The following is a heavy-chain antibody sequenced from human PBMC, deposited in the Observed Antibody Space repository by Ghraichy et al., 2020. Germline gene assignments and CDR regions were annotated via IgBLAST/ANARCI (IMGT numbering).Heavy chain of an antibody. CDR3: ARRFNNDWGFDY. V-gene: IGHV5-51*01. CDR1: GYSFSTYW. D-gene: IGHD7-27*01. J-gene: IGHJ4*02. Sequence: GGSLRLSCKGSGYSFSTYWIGWARQMPGKGLEWMGILHPGASETRYSPSFQGQVTISADKSIGTAYLQWSRLKASDTGMYYCARRFNNDWGFDYWGQGTLVTVSS. CDR2: LHPGASET.